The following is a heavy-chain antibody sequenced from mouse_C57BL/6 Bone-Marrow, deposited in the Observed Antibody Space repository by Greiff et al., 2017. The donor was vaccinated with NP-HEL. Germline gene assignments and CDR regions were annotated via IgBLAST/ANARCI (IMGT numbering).Heavy chain of an antibody. J-gene: IGHJ3*01. CDR2: IDPEDGET. V-gene: IGHV14-2*01. CDR1: GFNIKDYY. CDR3: ARERWLLRERAWFAY. D-gene: IGHD2-3*01. Sequence: EVKLMESGAELVKPGASVKLSCTASGFNIKDYYMHWVKQRTEQGLEWIGRIDPEDGETKYAPKFQGKATITADTSSNTAYLQLSSLTSEDTAVYYCARERWLLRERAWFAYWGQGTLVTVSA.